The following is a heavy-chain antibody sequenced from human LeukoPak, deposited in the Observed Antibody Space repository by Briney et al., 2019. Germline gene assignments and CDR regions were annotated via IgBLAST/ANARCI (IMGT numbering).Heavy chain of an antibody. V-gene: IGHV1-69*04. CDR1: GGTLSTTV. CDR2: IVFSIGIA. CDR3: ARESWMANHFYDI. Sequence: SVNVSYEASGGTLSTTVINWVRQAPGQGLEWMGRIVFSIGIAGYAQTFQNKVTITADESTSTAYMELRSLSSEDTAMYYCARESWMANHFYDIWGKGTTVIVSS. D-gene: IGHD2/OR15-2a*01. J-gene: IGHJ6*04.